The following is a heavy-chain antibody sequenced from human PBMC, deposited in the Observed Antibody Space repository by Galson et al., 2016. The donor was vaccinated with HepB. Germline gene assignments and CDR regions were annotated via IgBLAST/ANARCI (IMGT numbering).Heavy chain of an antibody. D-gene: IGHD3-16*02. V-gene: IGHV5-51*01. Sequence: SGAEVKKPGESLKISCSTSGYNFATYWIGWVRQVSGKGLEWMGVIYPGDSHTIYSPSFQGQVTISVDKSISTAYLHWSSLEASDTAMYYCARRRIADFQDAFDICGQGKMVTGSS. CDR2: IYPGDSHT. J-gene: IGHJ3*02. CDR3: ARRRIADFQDAFDI. CDR1: GYNFATYW.